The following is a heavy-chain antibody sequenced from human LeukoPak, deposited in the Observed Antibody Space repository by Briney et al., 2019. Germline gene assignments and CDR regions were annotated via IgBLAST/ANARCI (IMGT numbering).Heavy chain of an antibody. J-gene: IGHJ2*01. CDR2: MNFDGSNI. CDR1: GFTFSHYW. Sequence: GGSLRLSCEVSGFTFSHYWMHWVRQAAGGGLVWVSRMNFDGSNIAYADSVKGRFTISRDNAKNTLYLQMNSLRVEDTAVYYCAREAVGTGDWYFDLWGRGTLVIVS. D-gene: IGHD7-27*01. CDR3: AREAVGTGDWYFDL. V-gene: IGHV3-74*01.